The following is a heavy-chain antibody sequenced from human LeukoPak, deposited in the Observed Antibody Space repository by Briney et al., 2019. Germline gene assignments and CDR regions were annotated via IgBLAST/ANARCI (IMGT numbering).Heavy chain of an antibody. CDR3: AKGQLRYFDWLSRFDY. Sequence: PGGSLRLSCAASGFTFSSYAMHWVRQAPGKGLEWVAVISYDGSNKYYADSVKGRFTISRDNSKNTLYLQTNSLRAEDTAVYYCAKGQLRYFDWLSRFDYWGQGTLVTVSS. D-gene: IGHD3-9*01. CDR2: ISYDGSNK. J-gene: IGHJ4*02. V-gene: IGHV3-30*04. CDR1: GFTFSSYA.